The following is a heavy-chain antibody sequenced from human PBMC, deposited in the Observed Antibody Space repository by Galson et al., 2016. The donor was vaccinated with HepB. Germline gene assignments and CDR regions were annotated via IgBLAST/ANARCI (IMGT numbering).Heavy chain of an antibody. CDR1: GFTFSGSA. V-gene: IGHV3-73*01. D-gene: IGHD4-23*01. CDR3: STSDSGGKSGYDH. Sequence: SLRLSCAASGFTFSGSAMHWVRQASGKGLEWVGRLRSKGKNYATEYAASMKGRFTISRDDSKNTAYLQMNSLKTEDTAVYYCSTSDSGGKSGYDHWGQGTLVTVSS. J-gene: IGHJ4*02. CDR2: LRSKGKNYAT.